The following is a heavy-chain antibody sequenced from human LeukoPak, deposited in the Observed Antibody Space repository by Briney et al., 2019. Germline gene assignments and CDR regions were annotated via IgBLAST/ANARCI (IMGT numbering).Heavy chain of an antibody. D-gene: IGHD3-16*01. Sequence: GGSLRLSCAASEFTFSSYDIIWVRQAPGKGLEWVSWITGSGGAVKYTDSVKDRFTISRDNAKKSVYLQMNSLRVEDTAVYYCARNGGGLDYWGQGTLVTVSS. CDR2: ITGSGGAV. CDR3: ARNGGGLDY. V-gene: IGHV3-48*03. J-gene: IGHJ4*02. CDR1: EFTFSSYD.